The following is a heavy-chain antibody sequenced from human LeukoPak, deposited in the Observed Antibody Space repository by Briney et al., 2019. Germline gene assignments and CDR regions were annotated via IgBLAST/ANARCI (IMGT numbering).Heavy chain of an antibody. CDR3: AKRLPGRLRLGELSYFDY. D-gene: IGHD3-16*02. Sequence: AGGSLRLSCAASGFTFTSYAMSWVRQAPGKGLEWVSAISGSGGSTYYADSVKGRFTISRDNSKNTLYLQMNSLRAEDTAVYYCAKRLPGRLRLGELSYFDYWGQGTLVTVSS. J-gene: IGHJ4*02. CDR2: ISGSGGST. V-gene: IGHV3-23*01. CDR1: GFTFTSYA.